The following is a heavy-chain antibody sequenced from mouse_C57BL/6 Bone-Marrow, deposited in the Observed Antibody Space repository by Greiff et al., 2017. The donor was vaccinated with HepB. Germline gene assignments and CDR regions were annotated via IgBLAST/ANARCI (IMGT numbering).Heavy chain of an antibody. CDR2: IYPGDGDT. J-gene: IGHJ2*01. V-gene: IGHV1-82*01. Sequence: QVQLKQSGPELVKPGASVKISCKASGYAFSSSWMNWVKQRPGKGLEWIGRIYPGDGDTNYNGKFKGKATLTADKSSSTAYMQLSSLTSEDSAVYFCARHEEPGWADYWGQGTTLTVSS. D-gene: IGHD1-1*02. CDR1: GYAFSSSW. CDR3: ARHEEPGWADY.